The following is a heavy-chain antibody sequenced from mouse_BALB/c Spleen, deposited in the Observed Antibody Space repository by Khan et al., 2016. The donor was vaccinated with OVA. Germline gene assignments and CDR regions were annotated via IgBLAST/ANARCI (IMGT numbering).Heavy chain of an antibody. CDR1: GFSLSSYN. CDR3: ARDYYRYDGYDAMDY. J-gene: IGHJ4*01. V-gene: IGHV2-6-4*01. CDR2: IWGGGGT. D-gene: IGHD2-14*01. Sequence: QMQLEESGPGLVTPSQSLSITCTVSGFSLSSYNIHWVRQPPGKGLEWLGMIWGGGGTDYNSTLKYRLTISKDNSKSQVFLKMNSLQTDDTAMYYCARDYYRYDGYDAMDYWGQGTSVTVSS.